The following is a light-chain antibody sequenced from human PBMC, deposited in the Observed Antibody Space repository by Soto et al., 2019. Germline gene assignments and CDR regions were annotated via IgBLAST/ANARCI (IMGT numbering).Light chain of an antibody. CDR3: QHYNNWPPYS. CDR2: GAS. CDR1: QDVSTN. V-gene: IGKV3-15*01. Sequence: ETVMTQSPDTLSVSPGESATLSCRASQDVSTNLAWFHHKPGQTPRLVLYGASKRATGIPARFSGSGSGRHLTLTISSLQSEDFGVYYCQHYNNWPPYSFGQGTKVEIK. J-gene: IGKJ2*03.